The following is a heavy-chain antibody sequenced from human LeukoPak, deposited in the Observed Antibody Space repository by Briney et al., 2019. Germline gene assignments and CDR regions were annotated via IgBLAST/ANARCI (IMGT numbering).Heavy chain of an antibody. CDR2: IYYSGST. D-gene: IGHD1-7*01. Sequence: SQTLSLTCTVSGGSISSGGYYWSWIRQHPGKGLEWIGYIYYSGSTYYNPSLKSRVTISVDTSKNQFSLKLSSVTAADTAVYYCARENELELRAFDIWGQGTMVTVSS. J-gene: IGHJ3*02. CDR1: GGSISSGGYY. CDR3: ARENELELRAFDI. V-gene: IGHV4-31*03.